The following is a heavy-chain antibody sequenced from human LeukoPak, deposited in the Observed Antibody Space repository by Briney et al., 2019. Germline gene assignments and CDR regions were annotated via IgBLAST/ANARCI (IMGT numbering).Heavy chain of an antibody. D-gene: IGHD6-19*01. CDR1: GFTFTDDY. CDR3: ARRQRWLVQSYYYYGMDV. Sequence: TLRLSSAPSGFTFTDDYISSIRQAPGHGLEWVSYISISGSTIYYADSVKGRFTISRDNAKNSLYLQMNSLRAEDTAVYYCARRQRWLVQSYYYYGMDVWGQGTTVTVSS. J-gene: IGHJ6*02. CDR2: ISISGSTI. V-gene: IGHV3-11*01.